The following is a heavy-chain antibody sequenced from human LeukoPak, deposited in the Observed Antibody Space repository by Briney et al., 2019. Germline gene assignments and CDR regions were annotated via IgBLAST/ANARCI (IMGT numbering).Heavy chain of an antibody. CDR2: IYSDNT. J-gene: IGHJ4*02. CDR3: ARVSFGGVIGPFDY. D-gene: IGHD3-16*02. CDR1: GFTVSSNS. V-gene: IGHV3-53*01. Sequence: GGSLRLSCTVSGFTVSSNSMSWVRQAPGKGLEWVSFIYSDNTHYSDSVKGRFTISRDNSKNTLYLQMNSLRAEDTAVYYCARVSFGGVIGPFDYWGQGTLVTVSS.